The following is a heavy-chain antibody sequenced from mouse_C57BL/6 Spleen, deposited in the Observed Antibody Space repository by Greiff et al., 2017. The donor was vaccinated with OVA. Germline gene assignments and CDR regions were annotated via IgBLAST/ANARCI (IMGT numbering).Heavy chain of an antibody. D-gene: IGHD3-2*02. CDR1: GYTFTSYW. CDR2: IYPGSGST. Sequence: QVQLKQPGAELVKPGASVKMSCKASGYTFTSYWITWVKQRPGQGLEWIGDIYPGSGSTNYNEKFKSKATLTVDTSSSTAYMQLSSLTSEDSAVYYCARGDSSGSAFAYWGQGTLVTVSA. J-gene: IGHJ3*01. V-gene: IGHV1-55*01. CDR3: ARGDSSGSAFAY.